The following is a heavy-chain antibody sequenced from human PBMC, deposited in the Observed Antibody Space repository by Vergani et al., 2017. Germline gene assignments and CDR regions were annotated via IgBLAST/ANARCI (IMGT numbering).Heavy chain of an antibody. CDR3: ARDGVSEGSSSSRGAFDI. CDR2: ISSSSSTI. J-gene: IGHJ3*02. Sequence: EVQLVESGGGLVQPGGSLRLSCAASGFTFSSYSMNWVRQAPGKGLEWVSYISSSSSTIYYADSVKGRFTISRDNAKNSLYLQMNSLRAEDTAVYYFARDGVSEGSSSSRGAFDIWGQGTMVTVSS. CDR1: GFTFSSYS. V-gene: IGHV3-48*04. D-gene: IGHD1-14*01.